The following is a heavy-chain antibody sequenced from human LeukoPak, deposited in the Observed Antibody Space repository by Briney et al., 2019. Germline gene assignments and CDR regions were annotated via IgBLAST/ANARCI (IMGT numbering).Heavy chain of an antibody. CDR2: IYSGGST. Sequence: PGGSLRLSCAASGFTVSSNYMSWVRQAPGKGLEWVSVIYSGGSTYYADSVKGRFTISRHNSENTLYLQMNSLRTEDTAVYYCARSSIVVVPAALDYWGQGTLVTVSS. CDR1: GFTVSSNY. J-gene: IGHJ4*02. D-gene: IGHD2-2*01. CDR3: ARSSIVVVPAALDY. V-gene: IGHV3-53*04.